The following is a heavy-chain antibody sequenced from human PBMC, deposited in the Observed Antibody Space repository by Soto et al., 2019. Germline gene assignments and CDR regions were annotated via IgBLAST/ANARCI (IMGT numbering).Heavy chain of an antibody. V-gene: IGHV2-5*02. J-gene: IGHJ3*02. Sequence: SGPTLVNPTQTLTLTCTFSGFSLSSGRVAVGWIRQPPGKALEWLALIYWDDAKRYSPSLKSRLTITKDTSKNQVVLTMTNMDPVDTATYYCAHTVTNYDSTGYYLLPAFEIRGQGTLVIVSS. CDR1: GFSLSSGRVA. CDR3: AHTVTNYDSTGYYLLPAFEI. CDR2: IYWDDAK. D-gene: IGHD3-22*01.